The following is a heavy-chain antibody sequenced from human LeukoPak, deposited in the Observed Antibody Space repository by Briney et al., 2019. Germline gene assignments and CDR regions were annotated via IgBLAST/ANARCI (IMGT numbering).Heavy chain of an antibody. CDR1: GFTFSSYG. CDR3: ARAHYYDSSGLDF. D-gene: IGHD3-22*01. Sequence: GGSLRLSCAASGFTFSSYGMHWVRQAPGKGLEWVAVISYDGSNKYYADSVKGRFTISRDNSKNMLYLQMNSLRAEDTAVYYCARAHYYDSSGLDFWGQGTLVTVSS. CDR2: ISYDGSNK. V-gene: IGHV3-30*03. J-gene: IGHJ4*02.